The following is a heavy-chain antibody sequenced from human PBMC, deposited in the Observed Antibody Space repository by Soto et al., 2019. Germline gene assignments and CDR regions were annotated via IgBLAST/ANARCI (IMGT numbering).Heavy chain of an antibody. CDR2: IIPIFGTA. D-gene: IGHD3-22*01. J-gene: IGHJ6*02. CDR3: ASTAYYYDSSGYQMYYYGMDV. CDR1: GGTFSSYA. Sequence: QVQLVQSGAEVKKSGSSVKVSCKASGGTFSSYAISWVRQAPGQGLEWMGGIIPIFGTANYAQKFQGRVTITADESTSTAYMELSSLRSEDTAVYYCASTAYYYDSSGYQMYYYGMDVWGQGTTVTVSS. V-gene: IGHV1-69*12.